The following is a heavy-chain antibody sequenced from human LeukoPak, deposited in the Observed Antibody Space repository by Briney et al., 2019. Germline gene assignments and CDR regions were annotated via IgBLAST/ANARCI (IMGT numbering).Heavy chain of an antibody. D-gene: IGHD1-26*01. V-gene: IGHV4-59*01. Sequence: PSETLSLTCTVSGGSISPYYWSWIRQPPGKGLEWVGYIYYSGSTNYNPSLKSRVTISVDTSKNHFSLKVSSVTDEGTAVYYCARGVPRELIGSAFDIWGQGTMVTVSS. CDR1: GGSISPYY. CDR2: IYYSGST. CDR3: ARGVPRELIGSAFDI. J-gene: IGHJ3*02.